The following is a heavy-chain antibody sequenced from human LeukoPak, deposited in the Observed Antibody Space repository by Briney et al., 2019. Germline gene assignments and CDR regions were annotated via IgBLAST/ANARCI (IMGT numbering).Heavy chain of an antibody. CDR2: IDWDDDK. V-gene: IGHV2-70*11. CDR1: GFSLSTSGVC. CDR3: ARNYGGSFYFDY. J-gene: IGHJ4*02. D-gene: IGHD1-26*01. Sequence: SGPTLVNPTQTLTLTCTFSGFSLSTSGVCVTWIRQPPGKALEWLARIDWDDDKYYSTSVKTRLTISKDTSKNQVVPTMTNMDPVDTATYYCARNYGGSFYFDYWGQGTLVTVSS.